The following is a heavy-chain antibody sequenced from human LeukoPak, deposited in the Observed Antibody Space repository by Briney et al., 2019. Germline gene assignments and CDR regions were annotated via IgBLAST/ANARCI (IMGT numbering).Heavy chain of an antibody. Sequence: GGSLRLSCAASGFIFSSYWMSWVRQAPGKGLEWVANIKQDGSEKYYVDSVKGRFTISRDNAKNSLFLQMNSLRADDTAVCYCARDKDVGATLLDYWGQGTLVTVSS. CDR3: ARDKDVGATLLDY. CDR2: IKQDGSEK. CDR1: GFIFSSYW. D-gene: IGHD1-26*01. J-gene: IGHJ4*02. V-gene: IGHV3-7*01.